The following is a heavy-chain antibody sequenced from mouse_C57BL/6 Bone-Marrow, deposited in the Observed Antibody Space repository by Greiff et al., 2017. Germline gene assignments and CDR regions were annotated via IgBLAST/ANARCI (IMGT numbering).Heavy chain of an antibody. CDR1: GFTFSDYY. Sequence: EVQGVESGGGLVQPGGSLKLSCAASGFTFSDYYMYWVRQTPEKRLEWVAYISNGGGSTYYPDTVKGRFTISRDNAKNTLYLQMSRLKSEDTAMYYCARHGRGYPFAYWGQGTLVTVSA. V-gene: IGHV5-12*01. J-gene: IGHJ3*01. CDR3: ARHGRGYPFAY. D-gene: IGHD2-2*01. CDR2: ISNGGGST.